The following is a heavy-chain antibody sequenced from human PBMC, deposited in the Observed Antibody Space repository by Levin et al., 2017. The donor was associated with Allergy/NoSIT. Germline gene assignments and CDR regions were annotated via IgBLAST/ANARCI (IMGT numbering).Heavy chain of an antibody. D-gene: IGHD2-2*01. CDR2: ISSSSHSI. CDR1: GFIFSSYT. V-gene: IGHV3-21*01. Sequence: LKISCAASGFIFSSYTMNWVRLAPGKGLEWVSSISSSSHSIKYADSVKGRFTISRDNANNSLYLQMNSLRDEDTAVYYCAQQTPCSSTSCWGQGTLVTVSS. J-gene: IGHJ4*02. CDR3: AQQTPCSSTSC.